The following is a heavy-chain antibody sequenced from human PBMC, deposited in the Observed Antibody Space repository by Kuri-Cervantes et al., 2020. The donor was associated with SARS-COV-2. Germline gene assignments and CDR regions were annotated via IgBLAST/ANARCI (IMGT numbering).Heavy chain of an antibody. CDR2: ISYDGSNK. Sequence: GESVKISCAASGFTFSSYAMHWVRQAPGKGLEWVAVISYDGSNKYYADSVKGRFTISRDNSQNTLYLQMNSLRAEDTAVYYCAKVRNWDFDHWGQGVLVTVS. V-gene: IGHV3-30-3*01. CDR3: AKVRNWDFDH. D-gene: IGHD7-27*01. J-gene: IGHJ5*02. CDR1: GFTFSSYA.